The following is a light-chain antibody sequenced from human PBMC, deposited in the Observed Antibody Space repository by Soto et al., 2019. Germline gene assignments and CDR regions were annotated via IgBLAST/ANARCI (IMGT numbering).Light chain of an antibody. CDR3: QQSYSTLRT. V-gene: IGKV1-39*01. Sequence: DLQMTQSPSSLSASVGDRVTITCRASQSISSYLNWYQQKPGKAPRLLMYGASSLQSGVPSRFSGSGSGKDFTLTISSLQPEDFATYYCQQSYSTLRTFGQGTKVEIK. CDR2: GAS. CDR1: QSISSY. J-gene: IGKJ1*01.